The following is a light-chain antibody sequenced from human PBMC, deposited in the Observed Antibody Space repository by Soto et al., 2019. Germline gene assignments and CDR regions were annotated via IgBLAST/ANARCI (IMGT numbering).Light chain of an antibody. CDR1: QRVSNTQ. CDR2: GAS. Sequence: TQSPGTLSLSPGERATLSCRASQRVSNTQLAWYQQKHGQVPRLLIYGASSRATGIPDRFSGSGSGTDFTLTISRLEPEDFAVYYCQQYGRSPLTFGGGTKVDIK. CDR3: QQYGRSPLT. V-gene: IGKV3-20*01. J-gene: IGKJ4*01.